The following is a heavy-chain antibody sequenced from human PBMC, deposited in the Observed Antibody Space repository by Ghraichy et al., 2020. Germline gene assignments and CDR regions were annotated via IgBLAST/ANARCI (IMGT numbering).Heavy chain of an antibody. CDR1: GGSFIGYY. D-gene: IGHD2-21*01. J-gene: IGHJ4*02. V-gene: IGHV4-34*01. CDR2: INHSGST. Sequence: SETLSLTCAVYGGSFIGYYWSWIRQPPGKGLEWIGEINHSGSTNYNPSLKSRVTISVDTSKNQFSLKLSSVTAADTAVYYCARGGLLIAQYYFDYWGQGPWSPSPQ. CDR3: ARGGLLIAQYYFDY.